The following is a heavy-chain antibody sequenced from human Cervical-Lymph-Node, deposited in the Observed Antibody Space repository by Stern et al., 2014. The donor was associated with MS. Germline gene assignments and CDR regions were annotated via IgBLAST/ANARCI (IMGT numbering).Heavy chain of an antibody. CDR2: EAYDEPQR. CDR3: ARGGRGVGLEY. V-gene: IGHV3-30-3*01. J-gene: IGHJ4*02. Sequence: QMQLVQSGGGVVQPGRSLSLSCVASGFTFSTYAMHWVRQAPGKGLEWVAFEAYDEPQRNSTDSVKARFTISRDNSKNTLYLHMNSLRDEDTAVYFCARGGRGVGLEYWGQGALVTVSS. CDR1: GFTFSTYA. D-gene: IGHD3-10*01.